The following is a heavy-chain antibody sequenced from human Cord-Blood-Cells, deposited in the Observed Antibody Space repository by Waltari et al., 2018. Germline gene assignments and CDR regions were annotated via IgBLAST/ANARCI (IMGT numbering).Heavy chain of an antibody. V-gene: IGHV4-59*01. CDR3: ARSSRYYYGSGSPYFDY. D-gene: IGHD3-10*01. J-gene: IGHJ4*02. Sequence: QVQLQESGPGLVKPSETLSLTCTVSGGSISSYYWSWIRQPPGKGLEWIGYIYYSGSTNYNPSLKSRVTISVDTSKNQFSLKLSSETAADTAVYYCARSSRYYYGSGSPYFDYWGQGTLVTVSS. CDR2: IYYSGST. CDR1: GGSISSYY.